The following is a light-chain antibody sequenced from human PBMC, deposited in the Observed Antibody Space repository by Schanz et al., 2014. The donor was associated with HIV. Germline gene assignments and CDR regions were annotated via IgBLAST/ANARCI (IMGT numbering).Light chain of an antibody. CDR1: QSVSSN. CDR3: QQYGSSPLT. J-gene: IGKJ4*01. V-gene: IGKV3-20*01. Sequence: EIVMTQSPATLSVSPGERATLSCRASQSVSSNSAWYQQKPAQAPRLLIYGASSRATGIPDRFSGSGSGTDFTLTISRLEAEDFVVYYCQQYGSSPLTFGGGTKVEIK. CDR2: GAS.